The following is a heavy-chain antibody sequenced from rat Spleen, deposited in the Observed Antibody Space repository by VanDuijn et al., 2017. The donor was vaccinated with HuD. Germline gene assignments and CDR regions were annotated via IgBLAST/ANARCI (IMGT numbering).Heavy chain of an antibody. J-gene: IGHJ3*01. D-gene: IGHD1-12*02. CDR1: GFTFSDYY. CDR2: ISFDGSRT. CDR3: TTSAGWGFAY. Sequence: EVQLVESGGGLVQPGRSMKLSCVASGFTFSDYYMAWVRQAPKKGLEWVATISFDGSRTYYRDSVKGRFTFSRDNAKSTLYLQMDSLRSEDTATYYCTTSAGWGFAYWGQGTLVTVSS. V-gene: IGHV5-7*01.